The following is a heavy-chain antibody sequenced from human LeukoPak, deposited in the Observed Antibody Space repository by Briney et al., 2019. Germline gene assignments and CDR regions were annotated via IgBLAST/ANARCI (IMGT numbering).Heavy chain of an antibody. CDR1: GFTFSSYA. CDR2: ISYDGSNK. J-gene: IGHJ4*02. Sequence: GGSLRLSCAASGFTFSSYAMHWVRQAPGKGLEWVAVISYDGSNKYYADSVKGRFTISRDNSKNTLYLQMNSLRAEDTAVYYCAKEPNYWGQGTLVTVSS. CDR3: AKEPNY. V-gene: IGHV3-30-3*01.